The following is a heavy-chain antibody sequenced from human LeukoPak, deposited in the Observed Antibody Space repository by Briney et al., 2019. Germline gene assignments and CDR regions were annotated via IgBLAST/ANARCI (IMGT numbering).Heavy chain of an antibody. CDR2: MNPNSGNT. Sequence: ASVKVSCKXSGYTFTSYDINWVRQATGQGHEWMGGMNPNSGNTGYSQKFQGRVTMTRDTSISTDYMEMSRQRDNDTAVYYCPREHPPSFSRQQLPLEVDYWGQGTLVTVSS. CDR1: GYTFTSYD. V-gene: IGHV1-8*01. J-gene: IGHJ4*02. CDR3: PREHPPSFSRQQLPLEVDY. D-gene: IGHD6-13*01.